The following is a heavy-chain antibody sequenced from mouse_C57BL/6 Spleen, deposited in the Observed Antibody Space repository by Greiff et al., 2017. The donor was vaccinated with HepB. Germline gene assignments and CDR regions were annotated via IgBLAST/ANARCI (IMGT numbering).Heavy chain of an antibody. J-gene: IGHJ1*03. D-gene: IGHD1-1*01. Sequence: QVQLQQPGAELGRPGSSVKLSCKASGYTFTSYWMDGVKQRPGQGLEWIGNIYPSDSETHYNQKFKDKATLTVDKSSSPAYMQLSSLTSEDSAVYYFARSDGEFLVLRTCYIHVWCTGTPVTVSS. CDR3: ARSDGEFLVLRTCYIHV. CDR2: IYPSDSET. CDR1: GYTFTSYW. V-gene: IGHV1-61*01.